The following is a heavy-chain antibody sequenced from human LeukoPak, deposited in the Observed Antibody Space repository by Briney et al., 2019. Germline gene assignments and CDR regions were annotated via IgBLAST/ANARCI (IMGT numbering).Heavy chain of an antibody. J-gene: IGHJ4*02. CDR1: GYTFTSYA. Sequence: ASVKVSCKASGYTFTSYAISWVRQAPGQGLEWMGGIIPIFGTANYAQKFQGRVTITADESTSTAYMELSSLRSEDTAVYYCARIGDYYDSSGYWGQGTLVTVSS. V-gene: IGHV1-69*13. CDR2: IIPIFGTA. CDR3: ARIGDYYDSSGY. D-gene: IGHD3-22*01.